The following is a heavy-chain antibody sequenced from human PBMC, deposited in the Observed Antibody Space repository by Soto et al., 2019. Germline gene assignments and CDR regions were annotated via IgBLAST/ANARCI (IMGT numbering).Heavy chain of an antibody. V-gene: IGHV1-69*02. CDR2: INPMLGMS. CDR1: GDTFSTYT. Sequence: QVHLVQSGAEVKKPGSSVKVSCKASGDTFSTYTINWVRQAPGQRLEWRGRINPMLGMSNYALKFQGRVTSTADRSTTTDYLHLSSLRSDATAVYDCARSYGSGSRDFDFWGQGTLGTFSS. D-gene: IGHD3-10*01. J-gene: IGHJ4*02. CDR3: ARSYGSGSRDFDF.